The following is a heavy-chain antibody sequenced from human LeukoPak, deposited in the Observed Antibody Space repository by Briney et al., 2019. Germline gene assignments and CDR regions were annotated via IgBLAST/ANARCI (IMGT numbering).Heavy chain of an antibody. CDR3: ARVHGGYPFDY. J-gene: IGHJ4*02. CDR2: ISSVSSTI. CDR1: GFIFSSYG. Sequence: PGGSLRLSCAASGFIFSSYGMNWVRQAPGKGLEGVSYISSVSSTIYYADSVKGRFTISRDNAKNSLYLQMNSLRAEDTAVYYCARVHGGYPFDYWGQGTRVTVSS. D-gene: IGHD2-15*01. V-gene: IGHV3-48*01.